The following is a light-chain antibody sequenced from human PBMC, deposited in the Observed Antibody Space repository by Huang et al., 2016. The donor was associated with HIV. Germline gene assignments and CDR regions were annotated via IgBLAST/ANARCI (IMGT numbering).Light chain of an antibody. CDR2: DAS. Sequence: EIVFTQSPAPLSLSPGERATLSCRASQSVSRYLAWSQHKPGQAPRLLIYDASNRATGIPARLSGSGAGTDFTLTINSREPEDFAVYYCQKRSNWPPGGLTFGGGTKVEI. CDR1: QSVSRY. CDR3: QKRSNWPPGGLT. V-gene: IGKV3-11*01. J-gene: IGKJ4*01.